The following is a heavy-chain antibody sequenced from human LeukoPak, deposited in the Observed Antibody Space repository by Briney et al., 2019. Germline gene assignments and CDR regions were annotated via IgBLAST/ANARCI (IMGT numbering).Heavy chain of an antibody. V-gene: IGHV4-59*01. CDR2: VSDSGSN. J-gene: IGHJ5*02. D-gene: IGHD5-24*01. CDR3: ARDFTTDADNWGFRSTWFDP. Sequence: SETLSLTCTVSGGSITSYYWSWIRQPPGKGLEWIGYVSDSGSNNYNPSLKSRLTISLDTSKNQFSLKLSSVTAADTGIYYCARDFTTDADNWGFRSTWFDPWGQGTLVTVSS. CDR1: GGSITSYY.